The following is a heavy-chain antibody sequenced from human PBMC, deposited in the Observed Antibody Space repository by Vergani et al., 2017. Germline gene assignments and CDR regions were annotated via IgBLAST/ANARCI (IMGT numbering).Heavy chain of an antibody. Sequence: EVLLVESGGGLVQPGGSLRLSCAASGFTFSAYWMNWVRQAPGKGLEWVANIKQDGSEKYYVDSVKGRFTISRDNANNLVYLQMSSVRADDTAVYYCARDWGYDFWGGYAMMDVWGKXP. CDR3: ARDWGYDFWGGYAMMDV. CDR2: IKQDGSEK. CDR1: GFTFSAYW. V-gene: IGHV3-7*01. D-gene: IGHD3-3*01. J-gene: IGHJ6*03.